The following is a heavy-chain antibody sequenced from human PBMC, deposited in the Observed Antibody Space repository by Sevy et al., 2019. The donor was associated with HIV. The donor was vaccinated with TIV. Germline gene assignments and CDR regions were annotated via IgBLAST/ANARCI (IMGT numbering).Heavy chain of an antibody. D-gene: IGHD4-17*01. CDR2: ISYDGSNK. Sequence: GGSLRLSCAASGFTFSYYAMHWVRQAPGKGLEWVALISYDGSNKYYADSVRGRFTISRDNSKNTLYLQMDSLRPEDTAVYYCARDFYEFGDPRDFEYWGQGTLVTVSS. J-gene: IGHJ4*02. CDR1: GFTFSYYA. CDR3: ARDFYEFGDPRDFEY. V-gene: IGHV3-30-3*01.